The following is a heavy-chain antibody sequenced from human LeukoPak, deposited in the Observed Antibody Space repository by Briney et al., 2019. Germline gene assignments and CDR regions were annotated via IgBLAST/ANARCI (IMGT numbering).Heavy chain of an antibody. CDR3: AREVSRAGGSYYFDY. V-gene: IGHV3-48*03. CDR1: GFTFSSYE. CDR2: ISSSGSTI. Sequence: GGSLRLSCAASGFTFSSYEMNWVRQAPGKGLEWVSYISSSGSTIYYADSVKGRFTISRDNAKNSLYLQMNSLRAEDTAVYYCAREVSRAGGSYYFDYWGQGTLVTVSS. D-gene: IGHD1-26*01. J-gene: IGHJ4*02.